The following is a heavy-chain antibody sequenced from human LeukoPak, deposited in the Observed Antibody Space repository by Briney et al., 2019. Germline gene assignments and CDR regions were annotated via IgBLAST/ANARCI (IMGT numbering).Heavy chain of an antibody. Sequence: SETLSLTCTVSGVSISSSNSYWGRIRQPPGKGLEWIGSIYYSGNTYYNASLKSQVSISIDTSKNQFSLRLTSVTAADTAVYYCARQTGSGLFILPGGQGTLVTVSS. V-gene: IGHV4-39*01. CDR3: ARQTGSGLFILP. J-gene: IGHJ4*02. CDR2: IYYSGNT. CDR1: GVSISSSNSY. D-gene: IGHD3/OR15-3a*01.